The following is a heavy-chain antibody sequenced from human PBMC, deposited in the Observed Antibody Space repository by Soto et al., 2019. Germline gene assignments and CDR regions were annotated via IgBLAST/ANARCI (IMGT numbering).Heavy chain of an antibody. Sequence: QVPLVQSGAEVKEPGASVKVSCKASGYTFVSYGISWVRQAPGQGLEWMGWISPYNGNTNYAQKFQGRVTMTTDTSPSTVYMELRSLRSDDPAVYYCSGDAQKWPVAAFEIWGQGTMVTVSS. CDR3: SGDAQKWPVAAFEI. D-gene: IGHD6-19*01. CDR2: ISPYNGNT. CDR1: GYTFVSYG. V-gene: IGHV1-18*01. J-gene: IGHJ3*02.